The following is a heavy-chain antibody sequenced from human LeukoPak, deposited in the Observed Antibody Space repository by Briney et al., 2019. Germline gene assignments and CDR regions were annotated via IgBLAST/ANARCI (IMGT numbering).Heavy chain of an antibody. Sequence: GASVKVSCKASGYTFSNYNIRWVRQAPGQGLEWMGIVNPSGDSTNYAQNFQGRVTMTGDTSTSTVYMELSSLRSEDTAVYYCARVRDGYNDAYDIWGQGTMVTVSS. CDR3: ARVRDGYNDAYDI. CDR2: VNPSGDST. CDR1: GYTFSNYN. V-gene: IGHV1-46*01. J-gene: IGHJ3*02. D-gene: IGHD5-24*01.